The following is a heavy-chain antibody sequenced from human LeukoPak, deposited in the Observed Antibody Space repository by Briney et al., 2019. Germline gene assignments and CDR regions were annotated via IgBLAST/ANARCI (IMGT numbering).Heavy chain of an antibody. V-gene: IGHV1-69*05. CDR3: ARSEGNSGCSSTSCYNY. CDR2: IIPIFGTA. CDR1: GCTFSSYA. Sequence: ASVKVSCQASGCTFSSYAISWVRQAPGQGLEWMGGIIPIFGTANYAQKFQGRVTITTDESTSTAYMELSSLRSEDTAVYYCARSEGNSGCSSTSCYNYWGQGTLVTVSS. D-gene: IGHD2-2*02. J-gene: IGHJ4*02.